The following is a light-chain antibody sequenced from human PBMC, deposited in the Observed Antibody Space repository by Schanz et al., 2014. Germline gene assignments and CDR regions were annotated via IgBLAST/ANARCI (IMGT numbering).Light chain of an antibody. CDR3: TSLTSSPTHV. V-gene: IGLV2-14*01. J-gene: IGLJ3*02. CDR1: SSDVGGTNY. CDR2: DVS. Sequence: QSVLTQPASVSGSPGQSITLSCTGTSSDVGGTNYVSWYQQHPGKVPKLMIYDVSNRPSGVSNRFSGSKSGNTASLTISGLQAEDEADYYCTSLTSSPTHVFGGGTKLTVL.